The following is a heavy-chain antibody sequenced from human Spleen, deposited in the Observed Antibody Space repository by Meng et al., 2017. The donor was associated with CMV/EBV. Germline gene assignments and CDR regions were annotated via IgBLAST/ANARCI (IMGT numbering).Heavy chain of an antibody. V-gene: IGHV4-61*01. CDR3: ARDRPHYDILTGYYHDAFDI. J-gene: IGHJ3*02. Sequence: SETLSLTCPVSDGSVSSDTYYWSWIRQYPGKGLEWIGYIYYTGSTNYNPSLKSRVTIAVDTSKNQFSLKLSSVTAADTAVYYCARDRPHYDILTGYYHDAFDIWGQGTMVTVSS. CDR2: IYYTGST. D-gene: IGHD3-9*01. CDR1: DGSVSSDTYY.